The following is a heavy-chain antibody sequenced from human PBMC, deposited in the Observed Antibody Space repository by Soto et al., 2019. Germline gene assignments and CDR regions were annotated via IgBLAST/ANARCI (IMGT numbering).Heavy chain of an antibody. CDR1: GFTFSSYA. D-gene: IGHD1-26*01. CDR2: ISGSGGST. CDR3: AKLPTLSGSYSRNPHQFDY. J-gene: IGHJ4*02. V-gene: IGHV3-23*01. Sequence: EVQLLESGGGLVQPGGSLRLSCAASGFTFSSYAMSWVRQAPGKGLEWVSAISGSGGSTYYADSVKGRFTISRDNSKNXLXXQMSRLRAEDTAVYYCAKLPTLSGSYSRNPHQFDYWGQGTLVTVSS.